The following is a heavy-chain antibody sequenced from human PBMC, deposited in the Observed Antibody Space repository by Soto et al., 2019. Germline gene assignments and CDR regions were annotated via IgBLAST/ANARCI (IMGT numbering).Heavy chain of an antibody. V-gene: IGHV3-30*03. J-gene: IGHJ4*02. CDR2: ITNDGSKK. Sequence: QVQLAESVGGVVQPGRSLRLSCSASGFTFSTYGMHWVRQAPGKGLEWVAVITNDGSKKYHGDSVKGRFTISRDNSKNTLYLEMSGLRAEDTAVYYCASSSPESRGYYGGTLDYWGQGTLVTVSS. CDR3: ASSSPESRGYYGGTLDY. D-gene: IGHD3-22*01. CDR1: GFTFSTYG.